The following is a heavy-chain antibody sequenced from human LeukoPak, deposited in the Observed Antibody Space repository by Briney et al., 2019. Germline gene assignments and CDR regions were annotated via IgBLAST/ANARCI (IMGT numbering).Heavy chain of an antibody. D-gene: IGHD1-14*01. V-gene: IGHV3-23*01. CDR3: AKHSGVCSFDY. CDR1: GGSISSSSYY. J-gene: IGHJ4*02. Sequence: ETLSLTCTVSGGSISSSSYYWGWIRQPPGKGLEWVSAISGSGGSTYYADSVKGRFTISRDNSKNTLYLQMNSLRAEDTAVYYCAKHSGVCSFDYWGQGTLVTVSS. CDR2: ISGSGGST.